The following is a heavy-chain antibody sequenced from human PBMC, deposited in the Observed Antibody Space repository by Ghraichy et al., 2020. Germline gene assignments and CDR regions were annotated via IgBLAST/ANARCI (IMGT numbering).Heavy chain of an antibody. D-gene: IGHD3-3*01. CDR1: GFTFSSYA. J-gene: IGHJ5*02. Sequence: GGSLRLSCAASGFTFSSYAMSWVRQAPGKGLEWVSAISGSGGSTYYADSVKGRFTISRDNSKNTLYLQRKSLRAEDKAVYYCHGEPDYAFWSGYYPPRAWFDPWGQGALVTVSS. CDR3: HGEPDYAFWSGYYPPRAWFDP. V-gene: IGHV3-23*01. CDR2: ISGSGGST.